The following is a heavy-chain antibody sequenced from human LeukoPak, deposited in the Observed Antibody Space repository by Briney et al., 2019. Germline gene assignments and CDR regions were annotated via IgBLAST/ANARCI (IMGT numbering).Heavy chain of an antibody. D-gene: IGHD3-22*01. CDR3: ARDPGYYDSSGYGPQYYYYYMDV. J-gene: IGHJ6*03. CDR2: ISSSSSYI. Sequence: GGSLRLSCAASGFTFSSYSMNWVRQAPGKGLEWVSSISSSSSYIYYADSVKGRFTISRDNAKNSLYLQMNSLRAEDTAVYYCARDPGYYDSSGYGPQYYYYYMDVWGKGTTVTVSS. CDR1: GFTFSSYS. V-gene: IGHV3-21*01.